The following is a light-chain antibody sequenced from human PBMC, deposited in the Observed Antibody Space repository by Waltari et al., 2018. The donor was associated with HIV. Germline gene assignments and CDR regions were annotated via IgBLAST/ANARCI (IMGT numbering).Light chain of an antibody. CDR2: QAS. CDR1: KLGDKY. CDR3: QAWDSRTS. V-gene: IGLV3-1*01. Sequence: SYELTQPPSVSVSPGQTASITCSGDKLGDKYVSWYQQKAGQSPVLVIFQASKRPSGIPARFSGSNSENTATLTISGTQAMDEADYYCQAWDSRTSFGGGTKLTVL. J-gene: IGLJ2*01.